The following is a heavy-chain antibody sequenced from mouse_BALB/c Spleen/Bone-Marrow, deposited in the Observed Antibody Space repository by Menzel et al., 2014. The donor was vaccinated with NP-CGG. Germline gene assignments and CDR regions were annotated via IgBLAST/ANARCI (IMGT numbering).Heavy chain of an antibody. V-gene: IGHV1S127*01. D-gene: IGHD2-1*01. CDR1: GYTFTSYW. J-gene: IGHJ3*01. CDR2: IDPSDSYT. Sequence: VQLQQSGAELVKPGASVKMSCKASGYTFTSYWMHWVKQGPGQGLEWIGVIDPSDSYTSYNQKFKGKATLTVDTSSSTAYMQLSSLTPEDSAVYYCTRSRDYGNWFAYWGQGTLVTVSA. CDR3: TRSRDYGNWFAY.